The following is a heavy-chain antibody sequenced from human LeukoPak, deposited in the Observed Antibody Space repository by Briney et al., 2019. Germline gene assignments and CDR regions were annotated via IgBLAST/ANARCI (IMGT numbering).Heavy chain of an antibody. CDR1: GGSISSYY. CDR2: INHSAST. Sequence: SSETLSLTCTVSGGSISSYYWSWIRQPPGKGLEWIGEINHSASTNYNPSLKSRVTISVDTSKNQFSLKLSSVTAADTAVYYCASRDTATGLDWGQGTLVTVSS. V-gene: IGHV4-34*01. J-gene: IGHJ4*02. D-gene: IGHD5-18*01. CDR3: ASRDTATGLD.